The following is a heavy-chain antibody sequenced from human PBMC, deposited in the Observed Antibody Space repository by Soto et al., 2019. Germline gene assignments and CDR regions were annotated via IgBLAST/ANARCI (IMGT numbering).Heavy chain of an antibody. CDR3: ANKGGYGDAVDY. V-gene: IGHV3-23*01. Sequence: EVQLLESGGGLVQPGESLRLSCAASGFTFSSYAMSWVRQAPGKGLEWVSAISGSGGSTYYADSVKGRFTISRDNSKNTLYLQMNSLRAEDTAVYYCANKGGYGDAVDYWGQGTLVTVSS. CDR2: ISGSGGST. J-gene: IGHJ4*02. CDR1: GFTFSSYA. D-gene: IGHD4-17*01.